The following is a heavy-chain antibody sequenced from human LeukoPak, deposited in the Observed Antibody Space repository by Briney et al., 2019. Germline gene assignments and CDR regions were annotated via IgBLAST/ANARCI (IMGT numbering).Heavy chain of an antibody. CDR2: IIPIFGTA. CDR3: ARDVAYCGGDCYPEAFDY. CDR1: GGTFSSYA. D-gene: IGHD2-21*02. V-gene: IGHV1-69*13. J-gene: IGHJ4*02. Sequence: SVKVSCKASGGTFSSYAISWVRQAPGQGLEWMGGIIPIFGTANYAQKFQGRVTITADESTSTAYMELSSLRSEDTAVYYCARDVAYCGGDCYPEAFDYWGQGTLVTVSS.